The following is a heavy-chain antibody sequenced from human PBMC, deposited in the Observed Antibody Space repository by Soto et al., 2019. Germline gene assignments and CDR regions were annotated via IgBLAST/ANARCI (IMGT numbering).Heavy chain of an antibody. Sequence: SVKVSCKASGGTFSSYAISWVRQAPGQGLEWMGGIIPIFGTANYAQKFQGRVTITADKSTSTAYMELSSLRSEDTAVYYCASSDPGAPALYDYWGQGTLVTVSS. V-gene: IGHV1-69*06. CDR1: GGTFSSYA. CDR3: ASSDPGAPALYDY. D-gene: IGHD1-26*01. J-gene: IGHJ4*02. CDR2: IIPIFGTA.